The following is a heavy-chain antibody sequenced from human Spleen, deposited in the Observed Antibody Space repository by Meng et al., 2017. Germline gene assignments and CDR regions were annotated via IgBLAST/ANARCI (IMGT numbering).Heavy chain of an antibody. J-gene: IGHJ5*02. D-gene: IGHD6-19*01. Sequence: QVHAAQWGAGLLKPSAPLSLTYAVYGGSFSGVYWSWIRQPPGKGLEWIGEINHSGSTNYNPSLKSRVTISVDTSKNQFSLKLSSVTAADTAVYYCARMKAVAATFSQYNRFDPWGQGTLVTVSS. V-gene: IGHV4-34*01. CDR2: INHSGST. CDR3: ARMKAVAATFSQYNRFDP. CDR1: GGSFSGVY.